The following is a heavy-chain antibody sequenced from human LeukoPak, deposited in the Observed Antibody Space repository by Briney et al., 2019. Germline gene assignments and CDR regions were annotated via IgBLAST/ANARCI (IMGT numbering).Heavy chain of an antibody. CDR3: ARAWLRRKYYYYMDV. CDR1: GFTFGSSV. D-gene: IGHD5-12*01. V-gene: IGHV1-58*02. CDR2: IVVGSGNT. Sequence: ASVKVSCKASGFTFGSSVMQWVRQARGQRLEWIGWIVVGSGNTNYAQKFQERVTITRDMSTSTAYMELSSLRSEDTAVYYCARAWLRRKYYYYMDVWGKGTTVTASS. J-gene: IGHJ6*03.